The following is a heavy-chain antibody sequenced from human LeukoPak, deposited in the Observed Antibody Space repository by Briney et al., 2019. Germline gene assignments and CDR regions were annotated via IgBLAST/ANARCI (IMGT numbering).Heavy chain of an antibody. CDR1: GFAFSSYG. J-gene: IGHJ4*02. Sequence: GGSLRLSCAASGFAFSSYGMSWVRQAPGKGLEWVSDISGTGGNTYYAESVKGRFTISRDNSKNTLYLQMNSLRAEDTAVYYCARVGPDCSSTSCYDYWGQGTLVTVSS. CDR2: ISGTGGNT. V-gene: IGHV3-23*01. D-gene: IGHD2-2*01. CDR3: ARVGPDCSSTSCYDY.